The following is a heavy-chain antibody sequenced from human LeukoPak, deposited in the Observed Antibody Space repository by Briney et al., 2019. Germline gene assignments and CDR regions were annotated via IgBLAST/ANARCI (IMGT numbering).Heavy chain of an antibody. CDR3: ARGATVVTRYFDL. D-gene: IGHD4-23*01. Sequence: GGSLRLSCAASGFTFSSYGMHWVRQAPVKGLEWVAVIWYDGSNKYYADSVKGRFTISRDNSKNTLYLQMNSLRAEDTAVYYCARGATVVTRYFDLWGRGTLVTVSS. CDR1: GFTFSSYG. CDR2: IWYDGSNK. V-gene: IGHV3-33*01. J-gene: IGHJ2*01.